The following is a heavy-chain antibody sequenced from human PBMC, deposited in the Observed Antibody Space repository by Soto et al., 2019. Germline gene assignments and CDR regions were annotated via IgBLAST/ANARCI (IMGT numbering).Heavy chain of an antibody. CDR1: GFTFSSYG. CDR2: ISYDGSNK. V-gene: IGHV3-30*18. D-gene: IGHD4-17*01. J-gene: IGHJ3*02. Sequence: QVQLVESGGGVVQPGRSLRLSCAASGFTFSSYGMHWVRQAPGKGLEWVAVISYDGSNKYYADSVKGRFTISRDNSKNTLHLQMNSLRAEDTAVYYCAKSNKFRLLDAFDIWGQGTMVTVSS. CDR3: AKSNKFRLLDAFDI.